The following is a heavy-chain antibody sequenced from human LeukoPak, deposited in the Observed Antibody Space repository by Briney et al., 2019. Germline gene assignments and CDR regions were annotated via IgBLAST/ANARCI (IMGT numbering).Heavy chain of an antibody. CDR2: ISSSSSTI. CDR1: GFTFSSYS. Sequence: GGSLRLSCAASGFTFSSYSMNWVRQAPGKGLEWVSYISSSSSTIYYADSVKGRFTISRDNAKNSLYLQMNSLRAEDTAVYYCARERAGEFDPWGQGTLVTVSS. D-gene: IGHD7-27*01. J-gene: IGHJ5*02. CDR3: ARERAGEFDP. V-gene: IGHV3-48*04.